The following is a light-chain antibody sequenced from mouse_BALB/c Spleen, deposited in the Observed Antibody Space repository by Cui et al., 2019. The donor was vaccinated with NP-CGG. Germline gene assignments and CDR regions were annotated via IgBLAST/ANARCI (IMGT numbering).Light chain of an antibody. J-gene: IGLJ1*01. V-gene: IGLV1*01. CDR1: TGAVTTSNY. CDR2: GTN. Sequence: QTIFTQESALTTSPGETVTLTCRSSTGAVTTSNYANWVQEKPDHLFTGLIGGTNNRAPGIPARFSGSLIGDKAALTITGAQTDDEAIYFCALWYSNHWVFGGGTKLTVL. CDR3: ALWYSNHWV.